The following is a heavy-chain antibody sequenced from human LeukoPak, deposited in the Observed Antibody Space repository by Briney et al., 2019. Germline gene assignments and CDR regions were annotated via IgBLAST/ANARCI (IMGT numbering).Heavy chain of an antibody. V-gene: IGHV4-39*01. CDR2: LYYYNGNV. CDR1: GVSISSSSYY. CDR3: ASEVMAYGFDI. D-gene: IGHD2-21*01. Sequence: SATLSLTCTVSGVSISSSSYYWRWIRQPPGQGLECIGTLYYYNGNVDYNPSLKSRVTISGDTSKNQFSLKLSSVTAADTAIYYCASEVMAYGFDIWGQGTMVTVSS. J-gene: IGHJ3*02.